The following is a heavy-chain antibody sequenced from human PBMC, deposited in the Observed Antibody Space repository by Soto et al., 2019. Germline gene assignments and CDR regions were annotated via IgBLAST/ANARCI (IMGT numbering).Heavy chain of an antibody. D-gene: IGHD5-12*01. CDR2: IIPIFGTA. CDR3: ARVPPRDGYNRWANWFDP. J-gene: IGHJ5*02. V-gene: IGHV1-69*13. CDR1: GGTFSSYA. Sequence: GASVKVSCKASGGTFSSYAISWVRQAPGQGLEWMGGIIPIFGTANYAQKSQGRVTITADESTSTAYMELSSLRSEDTAVYYCARVPPRDGYNRWANWFDPWGQGTMVTVYS.